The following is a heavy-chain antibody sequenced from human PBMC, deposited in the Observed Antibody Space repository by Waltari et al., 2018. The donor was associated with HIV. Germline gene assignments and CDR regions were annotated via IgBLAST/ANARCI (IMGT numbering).Heavy chain of an antibody. CDR2: INTDGSDT. V-gene: IGHV3-74*01. CDR3: ARDRYTGSSDFDY. Sequence: EVQLVESGGGLVQPGGSLRLSCAASGFTFSSYWMHWVRQAAGKGLVWVSRINTDGSDTRHGDSVKGRFTISRDNAKNTLYLQMNSLRDEDTAMYYCARDRYTGSSDFDYWGQGTLVSVSS. D-gene: IGHD1-26*01. J-gene: IGHJ4*02. CDR1: GFTFSSYW.